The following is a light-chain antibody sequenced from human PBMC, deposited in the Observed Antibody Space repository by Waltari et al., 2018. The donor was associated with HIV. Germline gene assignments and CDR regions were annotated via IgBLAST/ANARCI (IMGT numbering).Light chain of an antibody. J-gene: IGLJ1*01. CDR2: EVS. V-gene: IGLV2-8*01. Sequence: QSALTQPPSASGSPGQSVTISCTGTSSDVGGYNYVSWYQQHPGKAPKLVIYEVSKRPSGFPDRFSGSKSGNTASLTVSGLQAEDEADYYCSSYAGSNNLGVFGTGTKVTVL. CDR1: SSDVGGYNY. CDR3: SSYAGSNNLGV.